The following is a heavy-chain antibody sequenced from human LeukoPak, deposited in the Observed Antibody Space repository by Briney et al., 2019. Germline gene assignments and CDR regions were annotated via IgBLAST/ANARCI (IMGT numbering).Heavy chain of an antibody. V-gene: IGHV1-2*02. Sequence: ASVKVSCKASGYTFTCFDSIYIHWVRQVPGQGLEWMGWINPNSGGTKFARRFQGRVTMTRDTSISTVYMELNRLRSDDTGIYYCARKGVWNYVFVYWGQGSLVTVSS. CDR3: ARKGVWNYVFVY. J-gene: IGHJ4*02. CDR1: GYTFTCFDSIY. D-gene: IGHD1-7*01. CDR2: INPNSGGT.